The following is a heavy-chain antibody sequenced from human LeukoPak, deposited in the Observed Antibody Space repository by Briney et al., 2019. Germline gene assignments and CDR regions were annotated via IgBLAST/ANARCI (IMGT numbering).Heavy chain of an antibody. Sequence: SETLSLTCNVFGGSITSYYWSWIRQPPGKGLEWIGNIDHAGSPYYNPSLRSRVTISVDTSNNQFSLKLSSVTAPDTAVYYCARDRSGYGDFDSWGQGTLVTVSS. CDR2: IDHAGSP. CDR1: GGSITSYY. D-gene: IGHD5-12*01. J-gene: IGHJ4*02. V-gene: IGHV4-59*12. CDR3: ARDRSGYGDFDS.